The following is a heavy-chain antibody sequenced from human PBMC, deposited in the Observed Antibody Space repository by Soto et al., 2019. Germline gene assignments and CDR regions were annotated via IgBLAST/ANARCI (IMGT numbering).Heavy chain of an antibody. V-gene: IGHV3-23*01. CDR1: GFTFNIYA. J-gene: IGHJ4*02. Sequence: PXGALILSCSASGFTFNIYAMSWVRQAPGKGLEWVSSISGTGGSTSYADSVKGRFTISRDNSKNTLSLQMNSLRAEDTAVYYCAKDRYNWNPQALDYWGQGSLVTVS. CDR2: ISGTGGST. D-gene: IGHD1-20*01. CDR3: AKDRYNWNPQALDY.